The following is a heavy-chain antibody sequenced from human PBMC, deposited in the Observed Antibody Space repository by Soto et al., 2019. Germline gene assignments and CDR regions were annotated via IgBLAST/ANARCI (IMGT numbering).Heavy chain of an antibody. Sequence: EVQLVESGGGLVQPGGSLRLSCAASGFTVSSNYMSWVRQAPGKGLEWVSVIYSGGSTYYADSVKGRFTISRDNSKNTLYLQMNSLRAEDTAVYYCASPLGVGDEYYFDYWGQGTLVTVSS. CDR1: GFTVSSNY. CDR3: ASPLGVGDEYYFDY. D-gene: IGHD2-21*02. CDR2: IYSGGST. V-gene: IGHV3-66*01. J-gene: IGHJ4*02.